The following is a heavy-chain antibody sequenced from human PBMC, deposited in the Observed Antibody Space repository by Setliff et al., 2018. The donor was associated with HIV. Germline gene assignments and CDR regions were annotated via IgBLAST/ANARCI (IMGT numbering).Heavy chain of an antibody. CDR2: IRFDGSNK. CDR3: AWAAGGREPYFQYYGTDV. J-gene: IGHJ6*02. Sequence: GGSLRLSCAASGFTFSSHGMHWVRQAPGRGLEWVAIIRFDGSNKYYADSVKGRFTISRDNSKNTLYLQMNNLRTEDTAVYYCAWAAGGREPYFQYYGTDVWGQGTTVTVSS. V-gene: IGHV3-30*02. CDR1: GFTFSSHG. D-gene: IGHD2-15*01.